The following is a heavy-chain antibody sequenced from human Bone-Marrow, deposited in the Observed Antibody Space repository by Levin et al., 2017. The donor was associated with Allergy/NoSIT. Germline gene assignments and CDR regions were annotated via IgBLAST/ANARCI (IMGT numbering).Heavy chain of an antibody. D-gene: IGHD6-6*01. CDR3: ARDRIAARPGRFDY. Sequence: VASVKVSCKASGYTFTSYGISWVRQAPGQGLEWMGWISAYNGNTNYAQKLQGRVTMTTDTSTSTAYMELRSLRSDDTAVYYCARDRIAARPGRFDYWGQGTLVTVSS. CDR2: ISAYNGNT. V-gene: IGHV1-18*01. CDR1: GYTFTSYG. J-gene: IGHJ4*02.